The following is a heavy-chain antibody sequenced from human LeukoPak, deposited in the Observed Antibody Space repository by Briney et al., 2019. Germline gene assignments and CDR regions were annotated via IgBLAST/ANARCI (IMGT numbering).Heavy chain of an antibody. D-gene: IGHD3-16*01. J-gene: IGHJ4*02. CDR3: ARRVPNQVITDYFDY. CDR2: ISSSSSYI. V-gene: IGHV3-21*01. CDR1: GFIFNSYS. Sequence: KAGGSLRLSCAASGFIFNSYSMNWVRQAPGKGLEWVSSISSSSSYIYYADSVKGRFTISRDNAKNSLYLQMNSLRAEDTAVYYCARRVPNQVITDYFDYWGQGTLVTVSS.